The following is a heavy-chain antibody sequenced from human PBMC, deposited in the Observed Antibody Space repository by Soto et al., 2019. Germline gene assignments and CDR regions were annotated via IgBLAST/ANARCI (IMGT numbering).Heavy chain of an antibody. CDR1: GGTFGTYA. CDR2: IIPIFGAP. Sequence: QVQLVQSGAEVKKPGSSVKVSCKASGGTFGTYAISWVRQAPGQGLEWMVGIIPIFGAPNYAQKFQGAFTITADESTRTTYMERSSLRSETTAVYYWARARYSSTWNPSHYYGLDVWGPGTKVTVSS. D-gene: IGHD6-13*01. V-gene: IGHV1-69*01. CDR3: ARARYSSTWNPSHYYGLDV. J-gene: IGHJ6*02.